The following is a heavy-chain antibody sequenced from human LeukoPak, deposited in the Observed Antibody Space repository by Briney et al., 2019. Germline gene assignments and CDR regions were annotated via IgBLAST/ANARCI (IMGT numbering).Heavy chain of an antibody. CDR2: ISSSGSTI. D-gene: IGHD3-10*01. J-gene: IGHJ4*02. CDR1: GLTFSTSG. CDR3: ARDYRGVMDY. V-gene: IGHV3-48*04. Sequence: GGSLRLSCTASGLTFSTSGFNWVRQAPGKGLEWVSYISSSGSTIYYADSVKGRFTTSRDNAKNSLYLQMNSLRAEDTAVYYCARDYRGVMDYWGQGTLVTVSS.